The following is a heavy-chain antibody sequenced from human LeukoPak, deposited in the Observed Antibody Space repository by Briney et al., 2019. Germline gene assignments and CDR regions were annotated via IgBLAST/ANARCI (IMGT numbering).Heavy chain of an antibody. CDR1: GFTFSGYW. J-gene: IGHJ5*02. V-gene: IGHV3-74*01. D-gene: IGHD5-18*01. CDR3: ARGGTYSSGLPGS. CDR2: INSDGSST. Sequence: GGSLRLSCAASGFTFSGYWMHWVRQAPGKGLVWVSRINSDGSSTNYADSVKGRFTISRDNAKNTLYLQMNTLRAEDTAVCYCARGGTYSSGLPGSWGQGTLVTVSS.